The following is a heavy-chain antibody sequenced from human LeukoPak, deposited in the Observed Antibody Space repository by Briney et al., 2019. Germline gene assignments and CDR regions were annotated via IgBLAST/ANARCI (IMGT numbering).Heavy chain of an antibody. V-gene: IGHV4-34*01. J-gene: IGHJ4*02. CDR2: INHSGST. D-gene: IGHD3-10*01. Sequence: SETLSLTCAVYGGSFSGYYWSWIRQPPGKGLEWIEEINHSGSTNYNPSLKSRVTISVDTSKNQFSLKLSSVTAADTAVYYCARSRRGATMVRGTYYFDYWGQGTLVTVSS. CDR1: GGSFSGYY. CDR3: ARSRRGATMVRGTYYFDY.